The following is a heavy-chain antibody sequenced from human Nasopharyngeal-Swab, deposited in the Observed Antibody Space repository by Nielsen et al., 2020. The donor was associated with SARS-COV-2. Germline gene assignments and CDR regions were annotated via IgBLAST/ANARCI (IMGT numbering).Heavy chain of an antibody. V-gene: IGHV4-30-2*01. CDR1: GCSISSAAYS. CDR3: ARASGSSNWFDP. D-gene: IGHD3-10*01. CDR2: IYHSGST. J-gene: IGHJ5*02. Sequence: SETLSLTCAVSGCSISSAAYSWSWIRQPPGKGLEWIGYIYHSGSTYYNPSLKHRVTSSVARSQNQFSLQLSSVTAADTAVYYCARASGSSNWFDPWGQGTLVTVSS.